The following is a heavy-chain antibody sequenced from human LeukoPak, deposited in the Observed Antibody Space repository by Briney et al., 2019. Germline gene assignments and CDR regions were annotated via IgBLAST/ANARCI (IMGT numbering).Heavy chain of an antibody. V-gene: IGHV4-59*08. CDR3: ARHARYTYGSDAFDI. CDR1: GGSISSYY. J-gene: IGHJ3*02. Sequence: SQTLSLTCTVSGGSISSYYWSWIRQPPGKGLEWIGYIYYSGDTNYNPSLKSRVTISVDTSKNQFPLKLSSVTAADTAVYYCARHARYTYGSDAFDIWGQGTVVTVSS. D-gene: IGHD5-18*01. CDR2: IYYSGDT.